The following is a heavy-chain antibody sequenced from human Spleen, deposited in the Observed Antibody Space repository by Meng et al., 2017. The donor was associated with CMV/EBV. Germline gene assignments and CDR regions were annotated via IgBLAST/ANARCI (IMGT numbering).Heavy chain of an antibody. CDR1: GTFNSYA. Sequence: GTFNSYAISWVRQAPGQGLEWMGGIIPIFGTANYAQKFQGRVTITTDESTSTAYMELSSLRSEDTAVYYCARSRSTILRGKENWFDPWGQGTLVTISS. D-gene: IGHD2/OR15-2a*01. V-gene: IGHV1-69*05. CDR2: IIPIFGTA. CDR3: ARSRSTILRGKENWFDP. J-gene: IGHJ5*02.